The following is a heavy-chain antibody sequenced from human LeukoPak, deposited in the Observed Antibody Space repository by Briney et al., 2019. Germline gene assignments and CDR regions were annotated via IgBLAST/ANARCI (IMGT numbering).Heavy chain of an antibody. D-gene: IGHD3-22*01. J-gene: IGHJ4*02. CDR3: ARGLVHDTSGYYSDY. CDR2: INSDGSST. Sequence: GGSLRLSCVVSGFTFSAFWMHWVRQAPGKGLVWVSRINSDGSSTTYADSVKGRFTVSRDNAKNTLYLQMDSLRAEDSAVYYCARGLVHDTSGYYSDYWGQGILVTVSS. V-gene: IGHV3-74*01. CDR1: GFTFSAFW.